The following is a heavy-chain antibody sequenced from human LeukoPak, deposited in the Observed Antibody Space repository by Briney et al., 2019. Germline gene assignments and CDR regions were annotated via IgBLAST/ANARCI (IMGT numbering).Heavy chain of an antibody. CDR2: IWYDGSNK. D-gene: IGHD6-19*01. CDR3: AVAGTMKVYFQH. J-gene: IGHJ1*01. CDR1: GFTFSSYG. Sequence: PGGSLRLSCAASGFTFSSYGMHWVRQAPGKGLEWAAVIWYDGSNKYYADSVKGRFTISRDNSKNTLYLQMNSLRAEDTAVYYCAVAGTMKVYFQHWGQGTLVTVSS. V-gene: IGHV3-33*01.